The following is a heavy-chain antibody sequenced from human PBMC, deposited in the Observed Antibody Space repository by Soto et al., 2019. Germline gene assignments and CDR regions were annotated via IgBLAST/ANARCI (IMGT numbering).Heavy chain of an antibody. V-gene: IGHV4-59*01. CDR3: AGGGIAARNWFDP. CDR1: GGSISSYY. CDR2: IYYSGST. Sequence: LSLTCTVSGGSISSYYWSWIRQPPGKGLEWIGYIYYSGSTNYNPSLKSRVTISVDTSKNQFSLKLSSVTAADTAVYYCAGGGIAARNWFDPWGQGTLVTVSS. D-gene: IGHD6-6*01. J-gene: IGHJ5*02.